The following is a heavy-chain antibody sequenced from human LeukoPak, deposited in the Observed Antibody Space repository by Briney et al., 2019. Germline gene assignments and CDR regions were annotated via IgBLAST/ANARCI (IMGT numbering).Heavy chain of an antibody. CDR3: AKTPLLGYSSGWSGGIDY. J-gene: IGHJ4*02. Sequence: GRSLRLSCAASGFTFTSYGMHWVRQAPGKGLEWVAVISYDGSNKYYVDSVKGRFTISRDNSKNTLYLQMNSLRAEDTAMYYCAKTPLLGYSSGWSGGIDYWGQGTLVTVSS. D-gene: IGHD6-19*01. CDR1: GFTFTSYG. CDR2: ISYDGSNK. V-gene: IGHV3-30*18.